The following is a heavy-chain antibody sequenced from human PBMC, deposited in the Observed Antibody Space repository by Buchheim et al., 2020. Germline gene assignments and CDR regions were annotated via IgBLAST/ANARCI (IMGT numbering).Heavy chain of an antibody. CDR1: GFTFSSYS. D-gene: IGHD5-24*01. V-gene: IGHV3-48*01. CDR3: AGTGWLQSFDY. Sequence: EVQLVESGGGLVQPGGSLRLSCAASGFTFSSYSMNWVRQAPGKGLEWVSYISSSSTIYYADSVKGRFTISRDNAKNSLYLQMNSLRAEDTAVYYCAGTGWLQSFDYWGQGTL. J-gene: IGHJ4*02. CDR2: ISSSSTI.